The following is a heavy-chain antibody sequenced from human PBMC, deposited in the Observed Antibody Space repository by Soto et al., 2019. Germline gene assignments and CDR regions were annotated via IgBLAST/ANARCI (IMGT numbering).Heavy chain of an antibody. D-gene: IGHD6-13*01. CDR2: IYYSGST. CDR3: AREILYSGGWYRVDNWFDP. J-gene: IGHJ5*02. CDR1: GGSISSGGYY. Sequence: SETLSLTCTVSGGSISSGGYYWSWIRQHPGKGLEWIGYIYYSGSTYYNPSLKSRVTISVDTSKNQFSLKLSSVPAADTAVYYCAREILYSGGWYRVDNWFDPWGQGTLVAVSS. V-gene: IGHV4-31*03.